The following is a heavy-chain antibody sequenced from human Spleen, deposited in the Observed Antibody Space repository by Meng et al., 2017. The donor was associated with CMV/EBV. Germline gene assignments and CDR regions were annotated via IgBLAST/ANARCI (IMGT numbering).Heavy chain of an antibody. CDR3: ARDRGKNYYDSGDYRRGFDYGMDV. CDR1: GYTFTGYY. V-gene: IGHV1-2*02. Sequence: ASVKVSCKASGYTFTGYYVHWVRQAPGQGLEWMGWINPNSGGTNYVQKFQGRVIMTRDTSISTAYMELRRLRSDDTAVYYCARDRGKNYYDSGDYRRGFDYGMDVWGQGTTVTVSS. D-gene: IGHD3-22*01. CDR2: INPNSGGT. J-gene: IGHJ6*02.